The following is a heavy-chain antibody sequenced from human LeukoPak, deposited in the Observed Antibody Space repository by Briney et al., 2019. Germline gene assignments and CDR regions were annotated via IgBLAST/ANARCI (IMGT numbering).Heavy chain of an antibody. Sequence: SETLSLTCTVSGGSISSYYWSWIRQPPGKGLERIGYIYYSGSTNYNPSLKSRVTISVDTSKNQFSLKLSSVTAADTAVYYCARDSRRDCSSTSCYGGANAFDIWGQGTMVTVSS. CDR1: GGSISSYY. V-gene: IGHV4-59*01. J-gene: IGHJ3*02. CDR2: IYYSGST. CDR3: ARDSRRDCSSTSCYGGANAFDI. D-gene: IGHD2-2*01.